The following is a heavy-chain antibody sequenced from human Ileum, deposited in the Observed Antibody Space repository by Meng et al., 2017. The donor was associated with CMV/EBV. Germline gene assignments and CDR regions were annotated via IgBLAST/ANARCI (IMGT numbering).Heavy chain of an antibody. CDR2: IISSSSYI. J-gene: IGHJ4*02. CDR1: GVTFSSYY. V-gene: IGHV3-21*01. D-gene: IGHD2-8*02. Sequence: SSAAAGVTFSSYYMSCGRQPPGRRVEWVSSIISSSSYIYYADSVKGRFTISRDNAKNSLYLQMNSLRAEDTAVYYCATGGAAATIDYWGQGTLVTVSS. CDR3: ATGGAAATIDY.